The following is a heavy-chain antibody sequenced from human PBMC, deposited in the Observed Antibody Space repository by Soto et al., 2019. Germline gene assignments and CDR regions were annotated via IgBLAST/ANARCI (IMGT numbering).Heavy chain of an antibody. V-gene: IGHV4-31*01. CDR2: VSPIGTP. J-gene: IGHJ6*02. CDR3: ARDRGSYGMDV. CDR1: GDSISGGYY. Sequence: QVQLQESGPGLVKPSQTLSLTCSVSGDSISGGYYWSWIRQHPGKGLEWIGYVSPIGTPYYSPSLSSQVSISMHTSKNQLSLEVRSVSAADTAVYYCARDRGSYGMDVWGQGTTVTVSS.